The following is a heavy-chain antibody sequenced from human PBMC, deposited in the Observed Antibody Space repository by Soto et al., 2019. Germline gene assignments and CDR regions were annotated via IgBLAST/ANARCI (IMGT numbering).Heavy chain of an antibody. D-gene: IGHD2-2*01. CDR3: ARQGCSSTSCYVFDY. CDR2: IYPGDSDT. V-gene: IGHV5-51*01. J-gene: IGHJ4*02. CDR1: GYSFTSYW. Sequence: EVQLVQSGAEVKKPGESLKISCKGSGYSFTSYWIGWVRQMPGKGLEWMGIIYPGDSDTRYSPSFQGQVTISADKSISTAYLQWSRLKASDTAMYYCARQGCSSTSCYVFDYWGQGTLVTVSS.